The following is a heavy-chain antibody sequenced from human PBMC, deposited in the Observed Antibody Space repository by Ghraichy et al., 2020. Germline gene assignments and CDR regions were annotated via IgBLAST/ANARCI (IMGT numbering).Heavy chain of an antibody. V-gene: IGHV4-39*01. CDR3: ARHSSETGGRDAFDI. CDR1: GGSISSSSYY. Sequence: SETLSLTCTVSGGSISSSSYYWGWIRQPPGKGLEWIGSIYYSGSTYYNPSLKSRVTISVDTSKNQFSLKLSSVTAADTAVYYCARHSSETGGRDAFDIWGQGTMVTVSS. CDR2: IYYSGST. D-gene: IGHD3-10*01. J-gene: IGHJ3*02.